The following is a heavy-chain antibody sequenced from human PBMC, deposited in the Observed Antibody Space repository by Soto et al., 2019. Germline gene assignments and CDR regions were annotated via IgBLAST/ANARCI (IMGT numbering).Heavy chain of an antibody. CDR2: MNPNSGNT. V-gene: IGHV1-8*01. Sequence: ASVKVSCKASGYTFTSYDINWVRQATGQGLEWMGWMNPNSGNTGYAQKFQGRVTMTRNTSISTAYMELSSLRSEDTATYFCARLMMDRSRDFDWFDPWGQGTLVTVSS. CDR1: GYTFTSYD. CDR3: ARLMMDRSRDFDWFDP. J-gene: IGHJ5*02. D-gene: IGHD3-16*01.